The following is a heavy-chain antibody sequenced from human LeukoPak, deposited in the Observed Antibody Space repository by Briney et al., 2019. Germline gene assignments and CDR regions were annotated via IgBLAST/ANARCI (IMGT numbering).Heavy chain of an antibody. CDR3: ASEDEYFQH. Sequence: GESLKISCEGSGYDFSNNWIGWVRRMPGKGLEWVAIIYPGDSETRYTPSFEGQVTISADKSINTAYLQWSSLKASDSAMYYCASEDEYFQHWGQGTLVTVSS. CDR1: GYDFSNNW. CDR2: IYPGDSET. J-gene: IGHJ1*01. V-gene: IGHV5-51*01.